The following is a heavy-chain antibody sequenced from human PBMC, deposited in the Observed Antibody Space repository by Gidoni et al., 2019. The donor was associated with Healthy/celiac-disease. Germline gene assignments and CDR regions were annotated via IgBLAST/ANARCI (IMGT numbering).Heavy chain of an antibody. CDR2: ISGSGGST. CDR1: GFTFSSYA. Sequence: EVQLLESGGGLVQPGGSLRLSCSASGFTFSSYAMSWVRQAPGKGLEWDSAISGSGGSTDYADSVKGRFNISRDNSKNTLYLQMNSLRAEDTAVYYCAKSPWKDNDAFDIWGQGTMVTVSS. CDR3: AKSPWKDNDAFDI. V-gene: IGHV3-23*01. J-gene: IGHJ3*02. D-gene: IGHD1-1*01.